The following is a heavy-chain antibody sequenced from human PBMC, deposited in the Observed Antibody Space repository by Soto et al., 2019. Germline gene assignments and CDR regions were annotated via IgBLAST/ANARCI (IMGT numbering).Heavy chain of an antibody. Sequence: EVQLVESGGGLVKPGGSLGLSCAASGFTFSSYSMNWVRQAPGKGLEWVSSISSSSSYIYYADSVKGRFTISRDNAKNSLYLQMNSLRAEDTAVYYCARDFRAGYCSGGSCYAYGMDVWGQGTTVTVSS. CDR3: ARDFRAGYCSGGSCYAYGMDV. CDR1: GFTFSSYS. D-gene: IGHD2-15*01. CDR2: ISSSSSYI. V-gene: IGHV3-21*01. J-gene: IGHJ6*02.